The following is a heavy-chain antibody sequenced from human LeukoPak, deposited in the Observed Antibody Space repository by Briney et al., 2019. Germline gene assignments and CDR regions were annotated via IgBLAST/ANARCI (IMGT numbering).Heavy chain of an antibody. D-gene: IGHD2-8*01. Sequence: ASVKVSCRASGYISTDYAILWVRQAPGQRLEWLGWVNAGNGHTKYSQNFQGRVTLTRDTSATTASMEMNSLRSEDTALYYCARGRWSATPASYYLGFWGLGTLVTVSS. CDR1: GYISTDYA. CDR3: ARGRWSATPASYYLGF. V-gene: IGHV1-3*01. CDR2: VNAGNGHT. J-gene: IGHJ4*02.